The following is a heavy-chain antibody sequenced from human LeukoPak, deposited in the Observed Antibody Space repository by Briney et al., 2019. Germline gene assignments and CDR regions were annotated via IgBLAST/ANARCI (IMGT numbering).Heavy chain of an antibody. CDR1: GFTFSSYS. CDR2: ISSSSGTI. J-gene: IGHJ4*02. CDR3: ARDLNLYDSSGYYPR. D-gene: IGHD3-22*01. Sequence: GGSLRLSCAASGFTFSSYSMNWVRQAPGKGLEWVSYISSSSGTIYYADSVKGRFTISRDNAENSLYLQMNSLRDEDTAVYYCARDLNLYDSSGYYPRWGQGTLVTVSS. V-gene: IGHV3-48*02.